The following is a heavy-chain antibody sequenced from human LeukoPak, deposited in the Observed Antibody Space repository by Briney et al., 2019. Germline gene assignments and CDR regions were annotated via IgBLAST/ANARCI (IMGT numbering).Heavy chain of an antibody. CDR1: GFTFSSFA. V-gene: IGHV3-23*01. J-gene: IGHJ4*02. D-gene: IGHD2-2*02. CDR2: ISGSGDKT. CDR3: APYTYYFDH. Sequence: GGALRLSCAASGFTFSSFAVSWVRQAPGKGLEWVSGISGSGDKTDYAASVKGRFTISRDNSKTTLYLQMSSLRAEDTAVYYCAPYTYYFDHWGQGTLVTVS.